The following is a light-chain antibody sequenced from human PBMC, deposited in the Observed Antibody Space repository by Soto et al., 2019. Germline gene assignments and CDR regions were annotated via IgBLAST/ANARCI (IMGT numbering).Light chain of an antibody. CDR3: SSYTTSNTRQIV. V-gene: IGLV2-14*03. CDR1: SSDVGGYNY. Sequence: QSALTQPASVSGSPGQSITISCTGTSSDVGGYNYVSWYQHHPGKAPKIIIYDVSNRPSGVSNPFSGSKSGNTASLTISGLQHEYEADYYCSSYTTSNTRQIVFGTGTKVTVL. J-gene: IGLJ1*01. CDR2: DVS.